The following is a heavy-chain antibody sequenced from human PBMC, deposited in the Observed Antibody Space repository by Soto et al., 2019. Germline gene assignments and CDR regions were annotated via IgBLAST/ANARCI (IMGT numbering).Heavy chain of an antibody. D-gene: IGHD6-6*01. CDR2: IYPGDSDT. CDR3: ASGTDQLVLDY. J-gene: IGHJ4*02. Sequence: PXESVKISCQGPGYSLTSYWIGWVRQMPGKGLEWMGIIYPGDSDTRYSPSFQGQVTISADKSISTAYLQWSSLKASDTAMYYCASGTDQLVLDYWGQGTLVTVSS. V-gene: IGHV5-51*01. CDR1: GYSLTSYW.